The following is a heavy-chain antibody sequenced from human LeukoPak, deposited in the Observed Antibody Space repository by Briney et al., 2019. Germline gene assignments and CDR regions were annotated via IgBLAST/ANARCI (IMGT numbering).Heavy chain of an antibody. Sequence: GGSLRLSCAASGFTFDDYAMHWVRQTPRKGLEWVSGISWNSGNIGYADSVKGRFTISRDNARNSLYLQMNSLRAEDTALYYCAKDITHDTVMFSFASRGQGTLVTVSS. D-gene: IGHD5-18*01. CDR1: GFTFDDYA. CDR3: AKDITHDTVMFSFAS. V-gene: IGHV3-9*01. CDR2: ISWNSGNI. J-gene: IGHJ4*02.